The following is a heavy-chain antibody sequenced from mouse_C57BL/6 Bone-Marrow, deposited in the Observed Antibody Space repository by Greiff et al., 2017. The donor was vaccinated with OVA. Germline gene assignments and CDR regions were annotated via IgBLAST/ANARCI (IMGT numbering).Heavy chain of an antibody. CDR1: GYTFTSYW. V-gene: IGHV1-55*01. CDR3: ARAYYDYDAFAY. CDR2: IYPGSGST. J-gene: IGHJ3*01. Sequence: QVQLQQPGAELVKPGDSVKMSCKASGYTFTSYWITWVKQRPGQGLEWFGDIYPGSGSTNYNEKFKSKATLTVDTSSSTAYMQLSSLTSADYAVYYGARAYYDYDAFAYWGQGTLVTVSA. D-gene: IGHD2-4*01.